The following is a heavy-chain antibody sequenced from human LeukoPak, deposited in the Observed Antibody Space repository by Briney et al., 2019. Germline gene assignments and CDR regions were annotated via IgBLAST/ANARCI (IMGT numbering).Heavy chain of an antibody. V-gene: IGHV4-34*01. Sequence: SETLSLTCAVYGGSFSGYYWSWIRQPPGKGLEWIGEINHSGSTNYNPSLKSRVTISADTSKNQFSLKLSSVTAADTAVYYCARGRKGGLYSSSWFREDYWGQGTLVTVSS. D-gene: IGHD6-13*01. CDR1: GGSFSGYY. J-gene: IGHJ4*02. CDR3: ARGRKGGLYSSSWFREDY. CDR2: INHSGST.